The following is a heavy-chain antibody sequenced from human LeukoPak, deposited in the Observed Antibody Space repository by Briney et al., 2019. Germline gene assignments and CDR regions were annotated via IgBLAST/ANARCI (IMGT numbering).Heavy chain of an antibody. D-gene: IGHD6-13*01. CDR3: ARERGSSWYRDAFDI. Sequence: SETLSLTCTVSGGSISSSTYYWGWIRQPPGKGLEWIGNIYYRGSTYYNPSLKSRVTISVDTSKNQFSLKLSSVTAADTAVYYCARERGSSWYRDAFDIWGQGTMVTVSS. CDR1: GGSISSSTYY. J-gene: IGHJ3*02. V-gene: IGHV4-39*07. CDR2: IYYRGST.